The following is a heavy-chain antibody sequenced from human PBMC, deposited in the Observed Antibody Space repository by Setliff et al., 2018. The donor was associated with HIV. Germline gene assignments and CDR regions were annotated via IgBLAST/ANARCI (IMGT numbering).Heavy chain of an antibody. CDR1: GDTFATYV. CDR2: ISTFDRSI. D-gene: IGHD3-3*01. V-gene: IGHV1-18*01. CDR3: ARAPRIFPEFNNPHPHFDH. J-gene: IGHJ4*02. Sequence: ASVKVSCKGSGDTFATYVVSWVRQAPGQGLEWMGWISTFDRSINYDDKFEGRITMTTDTSTSTAYMELRGLISDDTAVYFCARAPRIFPEFNNPHPHFDHWGQGTLVTVSS.